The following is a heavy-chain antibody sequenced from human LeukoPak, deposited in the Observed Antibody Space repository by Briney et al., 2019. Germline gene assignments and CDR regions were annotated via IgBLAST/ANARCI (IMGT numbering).Heavy chain of an antibody. CDR2: IYHSGST. CDR3: ARDHPLTGPFDY. Sequence: SETLSLTCTVSGGSISSSSYYWGWIRQPPGKGLEWIGSIYHSGSTYYNPSLKSRVTISVDRSKNQFSLKLSSVTAADTAVYYCARDHPLTGPFDYWGQGTLVTVSS. CDR1: GGSISSSSYY. V-gene: IGHV4-39*07. D-gene: IGHD7-27*01. J-gene: IGHJ4*02.